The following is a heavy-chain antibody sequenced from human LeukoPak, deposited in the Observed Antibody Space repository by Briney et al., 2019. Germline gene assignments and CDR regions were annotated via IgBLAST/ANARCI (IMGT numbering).Heavy chain of an antibody. CDR2: ISSSSSSI. CDR1: GFTFSSYS. J-gene: IGHJ4*02. D-gene: IGHD3-10*01. Sequence: GGSLRLSCAASGFTFSSYSMNWVRQAPGKGLEWVSYISSSSSSIHYADSVKGRFTISRDDAKNSLYLQMNSLRAEDTAVYYCARDLGPVHSGYWGQGTLVTVSS. V-gene: IGHV3-48*01. CDR3: ARDLGPVHSGY.